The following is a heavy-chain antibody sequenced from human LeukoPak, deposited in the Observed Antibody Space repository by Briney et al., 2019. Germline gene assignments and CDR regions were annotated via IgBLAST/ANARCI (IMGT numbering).Heavy chain of an antibody. CDR3: AREAATPVDYYYYGMDV. CDR2: IYYSGST. D-gene: IGHD2-15*01. Sequence: SETLSLTCTVSGGSISSSSYYWGWIRQPPGKGLEWIGSIYYSGSTYYNPSLKSRVTISVDTSKNQFSLKLSSVTAADTAVYYCAREAATPVDYYYYGMDVWGQGTTVTVSS. J-gene: IGHJ6*02. CDR1: GGSISSSSYY. V-gene: IGHV4-39*01.